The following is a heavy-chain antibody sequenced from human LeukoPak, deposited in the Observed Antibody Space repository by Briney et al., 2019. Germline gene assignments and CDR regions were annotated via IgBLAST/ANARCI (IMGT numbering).Heavy chain of an antibody. D-gene: IGHD6-19*01. J-gene: IGHJ4*02. CDR2: IYYSGST. CDR1: GGSISSYY. Sequence: SETLSLTCTVSGGSISSYYWSWIRQPPGKGLEWIGYIYYSGSTNYNPSLKSRVTISVDTSKNQFSLKLSSVTAADTAVYYCARAGYSSGLNYWGQGTLVTVSS. V-gene: IGHV4-59*12. CDR3: ARAGYSSGLNY.